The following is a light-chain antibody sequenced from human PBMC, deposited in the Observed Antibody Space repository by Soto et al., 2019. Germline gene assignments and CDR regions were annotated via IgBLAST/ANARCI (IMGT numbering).Light chain of an antibody. CDR2: DAS. CDR3: QHYDNLPTFT. V-gene: IGKV1-33*01. CDR1: QDISKY. Sequence: DIQMTQSPSSLSVSVGERVTITCQASQDISKYLNWYQQKPGKAPKLLIYDASNLETGVPSRFSGSGSGTDFSFTISSLQPEDIATYYCQHYDNLPTFTFGPGTKVDIK. J-gene: IGKJ3*01.